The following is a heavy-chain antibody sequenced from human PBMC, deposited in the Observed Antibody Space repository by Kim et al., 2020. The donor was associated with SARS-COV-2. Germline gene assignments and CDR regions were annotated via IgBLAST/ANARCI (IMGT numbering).Heavy chain of an antibody. J-gene: IGHJ4*02. CDR1: GFTFSSYG. CDR3: ARDPLWFGEFDY. V-gene: IGHV3-33*05. Sequence: GGSLRLSCAASGFTFSSYGMHWVRQAPGKGLEWVAVISYDGSNKYYADSVKGRFTISRDNSKNTLYLQMNSLRAEDTAVYYCARDPLWFGEFDYWGQGTLVTASS. D-gene: IGHD3-10*01. CDR2: ISYDGSNK.